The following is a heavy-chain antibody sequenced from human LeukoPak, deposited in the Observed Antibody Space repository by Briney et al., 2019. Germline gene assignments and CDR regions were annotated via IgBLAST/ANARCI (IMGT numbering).Heavy chain of an antibody. CDR1: GFTFGDYA. Sequence: GGSLRLSCTASGFTFGDYAMSWFRQAPGKGLEWVGFIRSKAYGGTTEYAASVKGRFTISRDDSKSIAYLQMNSLRAEDTAVYYCAKDISSSSDYWGQGTLVTVSS. D-gene: IGHD6-6*01. CDR3: AKDISSSSDY. CDR2: IRSKAYGGTT. J-gene: IGHJ4*02. V-gene: IGHV3-49*03.